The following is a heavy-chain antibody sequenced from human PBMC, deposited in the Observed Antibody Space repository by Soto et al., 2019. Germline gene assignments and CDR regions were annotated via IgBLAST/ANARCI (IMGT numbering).Heavy chain of an antibody. CDR2: ISAYNGNT. CDR3: ARDPPDYYDSSGYYSHVSGDY. Sequence: ASVKVSCKASGYTFTSYGISWVRQAPGQGLEWMGWISAYNGNTNYAQKLQGRVTMTTDTSTSTAYMELRSLRSDDTAVYYCARDPPDYYDSSGYYSHVSGDYWGQGTLVTVSS. CDR1: GYTFTSYG. J-gene: IGHJ4*02. V-gene: IGHV1-18*01. D-gene: IGHD3-22*01.